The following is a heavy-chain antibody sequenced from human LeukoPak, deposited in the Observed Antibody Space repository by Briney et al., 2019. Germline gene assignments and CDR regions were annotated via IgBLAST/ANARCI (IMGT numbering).Heavy chain of an antibody. Sequence: SETLSLTCAVYGGSFSGYYWSWIRQPPGKGLEWIGEINHSGSTNYNPSLKSRVTISVDTSKNQFSLKLSSVTAADTAVYYCARGLNPLSSWFSYWGQGALVTVSS. V-gene: IGHV4-34*01. CDR2: INHSGST. CDR3: ARGLNPLSSWFSY. CDR1: GGSFSGYY. J-gene: IGHJ4*02. D-gene: IGHD6-13*01.